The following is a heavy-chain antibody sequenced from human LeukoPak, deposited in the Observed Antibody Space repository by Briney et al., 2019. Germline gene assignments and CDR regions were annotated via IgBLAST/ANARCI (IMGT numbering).Heavy chain of an antibody. CDR1: GFTFSGYG. J-gene: IGHJ4*02. CDR2: FGTRSTSV. D-gene: IGHD3-22*01. Sequence: GGSLRLSCTASGFTFSGYGMNWIRQAPGKGLEWVSSFGTRSTSVYHAGSVKGRFAISRDNAKNSLYLQMNSLRAEDTALYYCAREVSEGFDFWGQGTLVTVSS. V-gene: IGHV3-21*01. CDR3: AREVSEGFDF.